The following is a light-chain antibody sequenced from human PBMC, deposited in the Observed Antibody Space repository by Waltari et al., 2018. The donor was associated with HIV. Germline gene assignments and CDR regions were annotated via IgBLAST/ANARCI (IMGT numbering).Light chain of an antibody. V-gene: IGKV3-20*01. Sequence: DTALTQSPGTLSLSPGEAAILSCRTSQPVSSSHLGWYQQKPGQAPRLLVYGASTRAAGIPDRFSGSGSGADFTRSISRLEPEDFAVYYCHQYGSSPETFGQGTKV. CDR3: HQYGSSPET. CDR2: GAS. J-gene: IGKJ1*01. CDR1: QPVSSSH.